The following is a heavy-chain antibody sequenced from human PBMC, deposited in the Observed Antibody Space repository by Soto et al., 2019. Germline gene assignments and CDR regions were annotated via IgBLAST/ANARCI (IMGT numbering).Heavy chain of an antibody. D-gene: IGHD6-6*01. CDR2: IRSKANSYAT. CDR1: GFTFSGSA. J-gene: IGHJ5*02. CDR3: TRPYSSSSLCFDP. Sequence: EVQLVASGGGLVQPGGSLKLSCAASGFTFSGSAMHWVRQASGKGLEWVGRIRSKANSYATAYAASVKGRFTLSRDDSKNTAYLQMNSLKTEDTAVYYCTRPYSSSSLCFDPWGQGTLVTVSS. V-gene: IGHV3-73*02.